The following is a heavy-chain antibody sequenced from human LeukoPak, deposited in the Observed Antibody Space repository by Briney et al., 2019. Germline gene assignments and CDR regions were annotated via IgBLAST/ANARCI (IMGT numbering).Heavy chain of an antibody. Sequence: HPGGSLRLSCAASGFTFSNAWMSWVRQAPGKGLEWVANIKQDGSEKYYVDSVKGRFTISRDNAKNSLYLQMNSLRAEDTAVYYCARDSDENSSSWYRYYYYYGMDVWGQGTTVTVSS. CDR2: IKQDGSEK. CDR3: ARDSDENSSSWYRYYYYYGMDV. CDR1: GFTFSNAW. J-gene: IGHJ6*02. D-gene: IGHD6-13*01. V-gene: IGHV3-7*01.